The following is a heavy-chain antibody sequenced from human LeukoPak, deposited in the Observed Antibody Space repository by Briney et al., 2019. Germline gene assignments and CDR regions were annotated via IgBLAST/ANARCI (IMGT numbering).Heavy chain of an antibody. J-gene: IGHJ4*02. V-gene: IGHV3-30-3*01. D-gene: IGHD2-2*01. CDR2: ISYDGSNK. CDR1: GFTFSSYA. Sequence: PGRSLRLSCAASGFTFSSYAMHWVRQAPGKGLEWVAVISYDGSNKYYADSVKGRFTISGDNSKNTLYLQMNSLRAEDTAVYYCARERRPYCSSTSCFPELFDYWGQGTLVTVSS. CDR3: ARERRPYCSSTSCFPELFDY.